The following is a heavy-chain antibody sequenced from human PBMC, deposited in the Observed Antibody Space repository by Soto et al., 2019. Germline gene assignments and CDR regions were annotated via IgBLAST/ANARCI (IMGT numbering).Heavy chain of an antibody. J-gene: IGHJ4*02. V-gene: IGHV4-4*02. CDR3: ARERPSYGRSFDY. D-gene: IGHD1-26*01. CDR1: GGSVSSDYW. Sequence: QVQLQESGPGVVKPSGTLSLTCAVSGGSVSSDYWWSWVRLPPGKGLEWIGEIYHSGRTNYNPSLKSRVAISLDKSKNQLSLILNSLTAADTAVYYCARERPSYGRSFDYWGQGTLVTVSS. CDR2: IYHSGRT.